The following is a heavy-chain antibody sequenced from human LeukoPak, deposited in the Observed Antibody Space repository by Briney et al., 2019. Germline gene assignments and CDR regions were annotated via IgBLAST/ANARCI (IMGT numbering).Heavy chain of an antibody. CDR3: ARRSVVVVTATLRGGAFDI. J-gene: IGHJ3*02. CDR1: GGSISSSSYY. V-gene: IGHV4-39*01. D-gene: IGHD2-21*02. CDR2: IYYSGST. Sequence: PSETLSLTCTVSGGSISSSSYYWGWIRQPPGKGLEWIGSIYYSGSTYYNPSLKSRVTISVDTSKNQFSLKLSSETAADTAVYYCARRSVVVVTATLRGGAFDIWGQGTMVTVSS.